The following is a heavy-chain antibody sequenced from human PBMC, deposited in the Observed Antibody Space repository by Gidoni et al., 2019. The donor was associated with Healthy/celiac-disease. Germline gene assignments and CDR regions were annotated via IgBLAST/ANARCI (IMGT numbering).Heavy chain of an antibody. CDR2: ISISSSYI. Sequence: EVQLVESGGGLVKPGGSLRLYCEASGFTFSSYSMNWVRQAPGKGLDWGSSISISSSYIYFADSVKGRFTISRDNAKNSLYLQMNSLRAEDTAVYYCARSTSHDFWTSSGMDVWGQGTTVTVSS. D-gene: IGHD3-3*01. V-gene: IGHV3-21*01. CDR3: ARSTSHDFWTSSGMDV. J-gene: IGHJ6*02. CDR1: GFTFSSYS.